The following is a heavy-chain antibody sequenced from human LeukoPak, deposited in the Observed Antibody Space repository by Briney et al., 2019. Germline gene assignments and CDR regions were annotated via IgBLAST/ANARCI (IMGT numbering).Heavy chain of an antibody. V-gene: IGHV3-66*01. CDR1: GFTVSSNF. CDR2: IYSGGDT. CDR3: VREFYPEHSSRWYRWFDP. D-gene: IGHD6-13*01. Sequence: PGGSLRLSCATSGFTVSSNFMSWARQAPGKGLEWVSVIYSGGDTYYADFVKGRFTISRDNSKNTLNLQMNSLRAEDTAVYYCVREFYPEHSSRWYRWFDPWGQGTLVTVYS. J-gene: IGHJ5*02.